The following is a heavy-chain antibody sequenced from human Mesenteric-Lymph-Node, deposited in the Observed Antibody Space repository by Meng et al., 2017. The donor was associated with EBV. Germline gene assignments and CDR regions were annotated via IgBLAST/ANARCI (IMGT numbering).Heavy chain of an antibody. CDR1: GGSFSNYY. D-gene: IGHD5-12*01. Sequence: QVQLQQWGAGLLKPSETLSLTCEVSGGSFSNYYWSWIRQTPGKGLEWIGEINHSGSANYNPSLKSRLTISLDTSKNQFSLKLKSVTAADTAVYYCARALYSGYDYFDWGQGTLVTVFS. CDR2: INHSGSA. V-gene: IGHV4-34*02. CDR3: ARALYSGYDYFD. J-gene: IGHJ1*01.